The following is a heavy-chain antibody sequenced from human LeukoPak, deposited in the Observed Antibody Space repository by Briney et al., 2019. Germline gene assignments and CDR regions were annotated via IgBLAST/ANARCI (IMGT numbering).Heavy chain of an antibody. CDR1: GYTFNSYD. Sequence: GASVKVSCKASGYTFNSYDINWVRQATGQGLEWMGWMNPNTGNTGYGERFQGRVTMTRDNSISTAYMELSSLRSEDTAVYYCATKPSGYSSGPENYWGQGTLVTVSS. CDR3: ATKPSGYSSGPENY. V-gene: IGHV1-8*01. D-gene: IGHD6-19*01. CDR2: MNPNTGNT. J-gene: IGHJ4*02.